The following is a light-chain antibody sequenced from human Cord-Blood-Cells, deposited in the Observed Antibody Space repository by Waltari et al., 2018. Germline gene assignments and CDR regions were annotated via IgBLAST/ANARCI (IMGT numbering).Light chain of an antibody. Sequence: DIVMTQSPDSLAVSLGERATINCKSSQSVLYSSNNKNYLAWYQQKPGQPPKLLIYWASTRESGVPDRCSGSGSGTDFTLTISSLQAEDVAVYYCQKYYSTPRTFGQGTKLEIK. CDR1: QSVLYSSNNKNY. V-gene: IGKV4-1*01. J-gene: IGKJ2*01. CDR2: WAS. CDR3: QKYYSTPRT.